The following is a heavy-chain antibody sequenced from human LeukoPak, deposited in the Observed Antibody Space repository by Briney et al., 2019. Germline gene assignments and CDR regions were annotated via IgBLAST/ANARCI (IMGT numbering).Heavy chain of an antibody. CDR3: ASRGRLHDAFDI. D-gene: IGHD2-15*01. CDR1: GFTFSSYS. V-gene: IGHV3-21*01. J-gene: IGHJ3*02. Sequence: GGSLRLSCAASGFTFSSYSMNWVRQAPGKGLEWVSSISSSSSYIYYADSVKGRFTISRDNAKNSLYLQMNSLRAEDTAVYYCASRGRLHDAFDIWGQGTMVTVSS. CDR2: ISSSSSYI.